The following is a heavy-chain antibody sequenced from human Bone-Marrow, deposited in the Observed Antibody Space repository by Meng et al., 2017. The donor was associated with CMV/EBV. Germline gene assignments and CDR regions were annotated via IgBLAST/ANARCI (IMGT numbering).Heavy chain of an antibody. CDR1: GFTFSSYA. V-gene: IGHV3-23*03. CDR3: ALYCSGGSCYSSG. Sequence: GGSLRLSCAASGFTFSSYAMSWVRQAPGKGLEWVSVIYSGGSSTCYADSVKGRFTISRDNSKNTLYLQMNSLRAEDTAVYYCALYCSGGSCYSSGWGQGTLVTVSS. CDR2: IYSGGSST. J-gene: IGHJ4*02. D-gene: IGHD2-15*01.